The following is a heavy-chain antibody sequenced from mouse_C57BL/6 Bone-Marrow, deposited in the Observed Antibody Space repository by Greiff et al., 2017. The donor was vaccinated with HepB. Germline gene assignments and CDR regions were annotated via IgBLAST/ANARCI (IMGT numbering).Heavy chain of an antibody. CDR3: ARRGITTVVADYFDY. Sequence: QVQLQQSGAELARPGASVKLSCKASGYTFTSYGISWVKQRTGQGLEWIGEIYPRSGNTYYNEKFKGKATLTADKSYSKAYMELRSLTSEDSAVYFCARRGITTVVADYFDYWGQGTTLTVSS. CDR1: GYTFTSYG. J-gene: IGHJ2*01. CDR2: IYPRSGNT. D-gene: IGHD1-1*01. V-gene: IGHV1-81*01.